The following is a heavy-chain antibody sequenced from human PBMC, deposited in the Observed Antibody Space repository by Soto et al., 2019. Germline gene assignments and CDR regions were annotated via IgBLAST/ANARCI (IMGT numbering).Heavy chain of an antibody. J-gene: IGHJ4*01. CDR3: ARGGQSYDILTGRIDY. CDR1: GYSFTGYY. D-gene: IGHD3-9*01. Sequence: ASVKVACKASGYSFTGYYMHWLRQAPGQGLEWMGWINPNSGGTNYAQKFQGWVTMTRDTSISTAYMELSRLRSDDTAVYYCARGGQSYDILTGRIDYWGHGTLVTVSS. V-gene: IGHV1-2*04. CDR2: INPNSGGT.